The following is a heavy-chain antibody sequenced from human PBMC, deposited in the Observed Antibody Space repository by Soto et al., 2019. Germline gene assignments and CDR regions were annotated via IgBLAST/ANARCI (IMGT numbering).Heavy chain of an antibody. V-gene: IGHV5-51*01. CDR3: ALCGYCSGGSCWGLRLRPNHGEGYYSGMDV. J-gene: IGHJ6*02. D-gene: IGHD2-15*01. CDR2: IYPGDSDT. CDR1: GYSFTSYW. Sequence: GESLKISCKGSGYSFTSYWIGWVRQMPGKGLEWMGIIYPGDSDTRYSPSFQGQVTISADKSISTAYLQWSSLKASDTAMYYCALCGYCSGGSCWGLRLRPNHGEGYYSGMDVWGQGTTATVSS.